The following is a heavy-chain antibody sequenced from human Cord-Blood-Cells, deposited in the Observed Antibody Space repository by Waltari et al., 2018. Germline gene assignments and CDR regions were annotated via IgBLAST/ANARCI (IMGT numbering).Heavy chain of an antibody. CDR3: ARDFGVSWGYYYYMDV. CDR2: SSSSSSYI. CDR1: GFTFSSYS. V-gene: IGHV3-21*01. D-gene: IGHD2-15*01. Sequence: EVQLVESGGGLVKPGGSLRLSCAASGFTFSSYSMNWVRQAPGKGLEWVSSSSSSSSYISYADSVKGRFTISRDNAKNSLYLQMNSLRAEDTAVYYCARDFGVSWGYYYYMDVWGKGTTVTVSS. J-gene: IGHJ6*03.